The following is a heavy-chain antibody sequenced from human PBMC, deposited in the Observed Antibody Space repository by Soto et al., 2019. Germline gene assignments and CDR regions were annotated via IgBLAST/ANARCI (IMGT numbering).Heavy chain of an antibody. J-gene: IGHJ4*01. CDR2: VRSKSGGGIK. D-gene: IGHD4-17*01. V-gene: IGHV3-15*07. CDR1: GFIFDSAW. CDR3: SAVVPSVPSPSDY. Sequence: EVHLVESGGGFRKPGESLRLSCVASGFIFDSAWMNWVRQAPGKGLEWVGRVRSKSGGGIKDYAAPVNGRFTVSRDDSEGTLYLQMNSLDIADTAVYYCSAVVPSVPSPSDYWGRGTLVTVSA.